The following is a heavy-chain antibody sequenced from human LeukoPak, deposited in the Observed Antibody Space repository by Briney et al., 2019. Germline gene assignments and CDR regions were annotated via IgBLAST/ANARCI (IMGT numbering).Heavy chain of an antibody. CDR3: AGSMITFGGVIDYYFDY. J-gene: IGHJ4*02. Sequence: ASVKVSCKASGYSFTGNYMHWVRQAPGQGLEWMGWINPNSGDTNFAQKFQGRVTMTRDTSISTVYMELSRLRSDDTAVYYCAGSMITFGGVIDYYFDYWGQGTLVTVSS. CDR1: GYSFTGNY. V-gene: IGHV1-2*02. CDR2: INPNSGDT. D-gene: IGHD3-16*02.